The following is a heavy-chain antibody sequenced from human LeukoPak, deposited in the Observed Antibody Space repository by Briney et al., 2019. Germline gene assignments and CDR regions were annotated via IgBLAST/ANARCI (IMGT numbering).Heavy chain of an antibody. D-gene: IGHD3-16*01. V-gene: IGHV3-30*18. CDR2: ISYDGSNK. CDR1: GFTFSNHA. J-gene: IGHJ4*02. Sequence: GGSQRLSCVASGFTFSNHAMTWVRQAPGKGLEWVAVISYDGSNKYYADSVKGRFTIPRDNSKNTLYLQMNSLRAEDTAVYYCANTRNYDYGSDYWGQGTLVTVSS. CDR3: ANTRNYDYGSDY.